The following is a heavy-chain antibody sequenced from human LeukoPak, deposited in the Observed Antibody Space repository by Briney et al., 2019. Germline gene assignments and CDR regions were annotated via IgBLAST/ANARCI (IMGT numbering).Heavy chain of an antibody. CDR3: ARDMRDIAPAELDP. V-gene: IGHV1-18*01. D-gene: IGHD6-13*01. Sequence: GASVKVSCKASGYTFTSYGISWVRQAPGQGLEWMGWISAYNGNTNYAQKLQGRVTMTTDTSTSTAYMELRSLRSDDTAVYYCARDMRDIAPAELDPWGQGILVTVSS. CDR2: ISAYNGNT. CDR1: GYTFTSYG. J-gene: IGHJ5*02.